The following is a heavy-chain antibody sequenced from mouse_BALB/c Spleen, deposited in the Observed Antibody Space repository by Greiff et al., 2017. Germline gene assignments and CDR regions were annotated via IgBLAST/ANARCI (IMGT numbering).Heavy chain of an antibody. CDR2: FHPNSGHT. Sequence: QVQLQQPGSVLVRPGASVKLSCKASGYTFTSSWLHWAKQRPGQGLEWIGEFHPNSGHTNYDEKFKGKATLTVDTYSSTAYVDLSSLTSVDSAVYYCAREVRRYAKGNWGQGTAVKVSA. CDR3: AREVRRYAKGN. D-gene: IGHD2-14*01. V-gene: IGHV1S130*01. CDR1: GYTFTSSW. J-gene: IGHJ4*01.